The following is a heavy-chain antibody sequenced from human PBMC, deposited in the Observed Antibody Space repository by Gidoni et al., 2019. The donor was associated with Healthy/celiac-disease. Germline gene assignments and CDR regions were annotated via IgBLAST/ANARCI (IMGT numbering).Heavy chain of an antibody. CDR2: IYTSGST. Sequence: QVQLQESGPGLVQPSQPLSLTCTVPGGSISSGSYYWSWIRQPAGKGLEWIGRIYTSGSTNYNPSLKSRVTISVDTSKNQFSLKLSSVTAADTAVYYCARGEQWLEGFDYWGQGTLVTVSS. J-gene: IGHJ4*02. CDR1: GGSISSGSYY. CDR3: ARGEQWLEGFDY. D-gene: IGHD6-19*01. V-gene: IGHV4-61*02.